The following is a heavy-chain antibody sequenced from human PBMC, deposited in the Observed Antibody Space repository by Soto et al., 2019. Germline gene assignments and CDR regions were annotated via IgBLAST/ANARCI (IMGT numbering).Heavy chain of an antibody. J-gene: IGHJ2*01. V-gene: IGHV1-69*01. CDR1: GGTFSSYA. Sequence: QVQLVQSGAEVKKPGSSVKVSCKASGGTFSSYAISWVRQAPGQGLEWMGGIIPIFGTANYALKFQGKVTSTADEYTSTAYMELSSLRSEDTAVYYCARVSGTMIPSYWYFDLWGRGTLVTVSS. CDR3: ARVSGTMIPSYWYFDL. D-gene: IGHD3-22*01. CDR2: IIPIFGTA.